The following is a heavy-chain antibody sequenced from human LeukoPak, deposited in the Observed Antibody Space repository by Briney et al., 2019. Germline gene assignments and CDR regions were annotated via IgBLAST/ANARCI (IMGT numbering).Heavy chain of an antibody. Sequence: SETLSLTRTVSGGSISSYYWSWIRQPPGKGLEWIGYIYYSGSTNYNPSLKSRVTISVDTSKNQFSLKLSSVTAADTAVYYCARGTRIAVAGSWFDPWGQGTLVTVSS. CDR2: IYYSGST. D-gene: IGHD6-19*01. CDR1: GGSISSYY. CDR3: ARGTRIAVAGSWFDP. J-gene: IGHJ5*02. V-gene: IGHV4-59*01.